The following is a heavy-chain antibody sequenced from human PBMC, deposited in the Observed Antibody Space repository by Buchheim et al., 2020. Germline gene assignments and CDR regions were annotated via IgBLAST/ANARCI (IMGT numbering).Heavy chain of an antibody. CDR2: MYNSGST. CDR1: GDSMERGGFY. D-gene: IGHD3-10*01. CDR3: ARGTPRYYFDF. Sequence: QVQLQESGPGLVKPSQTLSLTCTVSGDSMERGGFYWNWIRQHPGMGLEFIGYMYNSGSTYFNPSLRSRVTISADTSKNQFSLKLSSVTAADTAVYFRARGTPRYYFDFWGQGTL. V-gene: IGHV4-31*03. J-gene: IGHJ4*02.